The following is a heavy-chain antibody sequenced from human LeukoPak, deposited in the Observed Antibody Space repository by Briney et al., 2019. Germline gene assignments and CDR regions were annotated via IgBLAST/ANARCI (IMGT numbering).Heavy chain of an antibody. V-gene: IGHV4-4*09. CDR3: ARLNYYGSGSYYTDAFDI. J-gene: IGHJ3*02. CDR1: GGSISSYY. CDR2: IYTSGST. Sequence: PSETLSLTGTVSGGSISSYYWSWIRQPPGKGLEWIGYIYTSGSTNYNPSPKSRVTISVDTSKNQFSLKLSSVTAADTAVYYCARLNYYGSGSYYTDAFDIWGQGTMVTVSS. D-gene: IGHD3-10*01.